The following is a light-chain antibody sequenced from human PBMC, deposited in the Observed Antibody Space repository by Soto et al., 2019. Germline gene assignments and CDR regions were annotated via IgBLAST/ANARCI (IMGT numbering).Light chain of an antibody. CDR3: QQVNSYPIT. J-gene: IGKJ5*01. CDR1: QGIRSY. CDR2: IAS. Sequence: EIQLTQSPSFLSATVGDRVTITCRASQGIRSYLAWYQQKPGRAPTLLMYIASTLQTGVPSRFSGSGSGTEFTLTITSLQPEDFATYYCQQVNSYPITFGQGTRPEIK. V-gene: IGKV1-9*01.